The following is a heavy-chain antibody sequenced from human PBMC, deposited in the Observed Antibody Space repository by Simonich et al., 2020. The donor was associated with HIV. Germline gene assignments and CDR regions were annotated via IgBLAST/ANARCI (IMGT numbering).Heavy chain of an antibody. CDR1: GYSFTSYW. CDR2: IYPCDSNT. J-gene: IGHJ3*02. D-gene: IGHD2-15*01. V-gene: IGHV5-51*03. CDR3: VTDKGYCSGGSCYQDAFDI. Sequence: EVQLVQSGAEVKKPGESLKISCKGSGYSFTSYWIGWVRQMPGKGLEWLGIIYPCDSNTRDSPSFQGQVTISADKSISTAYLQWSSLKASDTAMYYCVTDKGYCSGGSCYQDAFDIWGQGTMVTVSS.